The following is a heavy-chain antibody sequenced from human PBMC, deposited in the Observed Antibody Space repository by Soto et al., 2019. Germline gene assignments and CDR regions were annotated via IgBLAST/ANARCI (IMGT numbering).Heavy chain of an antibody. J-gene: IGHJ6*01. CDR3: ARLGGYCSTSCYGYYGMDV. V-gene: IGHV4-39*01. CDR2: FYYSGST. CDR1: GGSISSATYS. Sequence: PSETLSLTCTVSGGSISSATYSWGWIRQPPGKGLEWIGTFYYSGSTYYNPSLESRVTISVDTSKNQFSLKVSSLNAADTAVYYCARLGGYCSTSCYGYYGMDVWGQGTTVTVSS. D-gene: IGHD2-2*01.